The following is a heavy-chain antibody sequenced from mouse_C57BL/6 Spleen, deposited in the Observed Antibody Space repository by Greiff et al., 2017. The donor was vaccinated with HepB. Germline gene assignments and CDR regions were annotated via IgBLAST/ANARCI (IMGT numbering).Heavy chain of an antibody. CDR1: GFTFSDYG. Sequence: EVQRVESGGGLVKPGGSLKLSCAASGFTFSDYGMHWVRQAPEKGLEWVAYISSGSSTIYYADTVKGRFTISRDNAKNTMFLQMNSLRSEDTAMYYCARDGNYGFAYWGQGTLVTVSA. J-gene: IGHJ3*01. V-gene: IGHV5-17*01. D-gene: IGHD2-1*01. CDR2: ISSGSSTI. CDR3: ARDGNYGFAY.